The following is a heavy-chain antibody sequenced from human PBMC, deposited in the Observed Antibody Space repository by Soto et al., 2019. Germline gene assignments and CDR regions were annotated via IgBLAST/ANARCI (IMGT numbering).Heavy chain of an antibody. J-gene: IGHJ6*02. Sequence: GGSLRLSCAASGLTFSTSAMSWVRQAPGKGLEWVSLISASGRSTDYADSVKGRFTISRDNSKSTVYLQMNSLRADDTAVYYCAKDPPSEKLQPDYGMDVWGQGTTVTVSS. V-gene: IGHV3-23*01. CDR2: ISASGRST. CDR3: AKDPPSEKLQPDYGMDV. D-gene: IGHD2-15*01. CDR1: GLTFSTSA.